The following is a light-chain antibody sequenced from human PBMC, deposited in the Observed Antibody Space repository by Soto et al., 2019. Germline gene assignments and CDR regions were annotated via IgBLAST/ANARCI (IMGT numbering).Light chain of an antibody. V-gene: IGKV3-15*01. CDR3: QQYYTWPS. J-gene: IGKJ5*01. CDR2: GAS. CDR1: QSVSPN. Sequence: EIVLTQSPGTLSLSPGERATLSCRASQSVSPNVAWYQQRPGQAPRLLIYGASTRATGIPGRFSGSGSGTEFTLTISSLESEDFAVYYCQQYYTWPSFGQGTRLEIK.